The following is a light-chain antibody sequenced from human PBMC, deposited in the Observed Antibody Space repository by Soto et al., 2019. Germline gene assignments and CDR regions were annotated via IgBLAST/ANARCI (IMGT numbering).Light chain of an antibody. CDR3: QQYDNLPLT. V-gene: IGKV1-33*01. J-gene: IGKJ4*01. CDR1: QDIVNR. CDR2: DAS. Sequence: DIQMTQSPSSLSASVGDRVTITCQASQDIVNRLNWFQQKPGKAPKLLIYDASNLEIGVPSRFNGSGSGTDFTFSVTSLQPEDIATYYCQQYDNLPLTFGGGTKVEIK.